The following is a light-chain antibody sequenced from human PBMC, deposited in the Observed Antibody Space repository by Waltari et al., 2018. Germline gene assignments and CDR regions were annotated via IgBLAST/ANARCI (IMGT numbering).Light chain of an antibody. J-gene: IGLJ3*02. CDR1: KLGDKY. CDR3: QAWDSSYWV. Sequence: SYELTQPPSVSVSPGQTASITCSGEKLGDKYACWYQQKPGQSPVLVIYQDSKRPSGFPERFSASNPGNTATLTISGTQAMDEADYYCQAWDSSYWVFGGGTKLTVL. CDR2: QDS. V-gene: IGLV3-1*01.